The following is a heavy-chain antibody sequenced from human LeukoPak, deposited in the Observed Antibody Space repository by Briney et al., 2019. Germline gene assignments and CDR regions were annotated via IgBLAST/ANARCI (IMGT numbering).Heavy chain of an antibody. CDR1: GGSISSSNW. V-gene: IGHV4-4*02. Sequence: SGTLSLTCAVSGGSISSSNWWSWVRQPPGKGLEWIGEIYHSGSTNYNPSLKSRVTISVDKSKNQFSLKLSSVTAADTAVYYRARRGVTMVRGPIDYWGQGTLVTVSS. D-gene: IGHD3-10*01. J-gene: IGHJ4*02. CDR2: IYHSGST. CDR3: ARRGVTMVRGPIDY.